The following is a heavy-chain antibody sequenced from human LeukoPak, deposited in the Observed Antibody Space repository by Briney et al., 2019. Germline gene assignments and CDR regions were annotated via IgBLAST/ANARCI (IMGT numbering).Heavy chain of an antibody. V-gene: IGHV3-21*01. CDR1: GFTFSSYS. D-gene: IGHD6-13*01. J-gene: IGHJ4*02. CDR2: ISSSSSYI. CDR3: ASRGIAAAEGY. Sequence: GGSLRLSCAASGFTFSSYSMNWVRQAPGKGLGWVSSISSSSSYIYYADSVKGRFTISRDNAKNSLYLQMNSLRAEDTAVYYCASRGIAAAEGYWGQGTLVTVSS.